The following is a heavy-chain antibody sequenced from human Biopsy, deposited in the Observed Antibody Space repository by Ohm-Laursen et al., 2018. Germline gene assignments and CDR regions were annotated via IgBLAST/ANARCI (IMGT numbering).Heavy chain of an antibody. D-gene: IGHD2-15*01. CDR2: INSDGSWT. CDR1: GSTFNAYW. Sequence: SQRLFCTASGSTFNAYWMYWVCQVPGKGPGRVSHINSDGSWTNYADSVKGRFTISRGNAKNTLYLQMNSLRAEDTAVYYCVSFLKDLNMAVWGQGTTVTVSS. J-gene: IGHJ6*02. CDR3: VSFLKDLNMAV. V-gene: IGHV3-74*01.